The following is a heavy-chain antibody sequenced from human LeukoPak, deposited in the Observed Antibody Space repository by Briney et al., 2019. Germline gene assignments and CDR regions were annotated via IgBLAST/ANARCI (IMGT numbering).Heavy chain of an antibody. CDR3: ARRYCSGGSCYQNWFDP. J-gene: IGHJ5*02. Sequence: ASVKVSCKASGYTFTSYGISWVRQAPGQGLEWMGWISAYNGNTNYAQKLQGRVTMTTDTSTSTAYMELRSLRSDDTAVYHCARRYCSGGSCYQNWFDPWGQGTLVTVSS. CDR2: ISAYNGNT. V-gene: IGHV1-18*01. D-gene: IGHD2-15*01. CDR1: GYTFTSYG.